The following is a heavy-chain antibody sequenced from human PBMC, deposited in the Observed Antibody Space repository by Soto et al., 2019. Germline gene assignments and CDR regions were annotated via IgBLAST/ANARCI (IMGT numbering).Heavy chain of an antibody. V-gene: IGHV4-34*01. Sequence: SETLSLTCAVYGGSFSGYYWSWIRQPPGKGLEWIGEINHSGSTNYNPSLKSRVTISVDTSKNQFSLKLSSVTAADTAVYYCAREENYDFWSGHVVNHYYYGMDVWGQGTTVTVSS. J-gene: IGHJ6*02. CDR2: INHSGST. D-gene: IGHD3-3*01. CDR1: GGSFSGYY. CDR3: AREENYDFWSGHVVNHYYYGMDV.